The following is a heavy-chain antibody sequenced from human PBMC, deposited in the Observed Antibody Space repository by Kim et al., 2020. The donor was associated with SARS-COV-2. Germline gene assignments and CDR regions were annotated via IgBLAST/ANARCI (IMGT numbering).Heavy chain of an antibody. CDR2: IWYDGSNK. Sequence: GGSLRLSCAASGFTFSSYGMHWVRQAPGKGLEWVAVIWYDGSNKYYADSVKGRFTISRDNSKNTLYLQMNSLRAEDTAVYYCARGWGYCSSTSCYNWFDPWGQGTLVTVSS. CDR3: ARGWGYCSSTSCYNWFDP. D-gene: IGHD2-2*01. V-gene: IGHV3-33*01. CDR1: GFTFSSYG. J-gene: IGHJ5*02.